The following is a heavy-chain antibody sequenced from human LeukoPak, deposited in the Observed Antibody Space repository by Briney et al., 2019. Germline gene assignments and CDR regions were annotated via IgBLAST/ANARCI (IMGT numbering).Heavy chain of an antibody. J-gene: IGHJ3*01. CDR3: AKVYSSSSRDAFDV. CDR2: INHSEST. D-gene: IGHD6-6*01. CDR1: GASFSGYY. Sequence: SETLSLTCAVYGASFSGYYWSWIRQPPGKGLEWIGEINHSESTNYKSSLKRRVTMSVDTSKNQFTLNLHSVTAADTAIYYCAKVYSSSSRDAFDVWGPGTMVIVSS. V-gene: IGHV4-34*01.